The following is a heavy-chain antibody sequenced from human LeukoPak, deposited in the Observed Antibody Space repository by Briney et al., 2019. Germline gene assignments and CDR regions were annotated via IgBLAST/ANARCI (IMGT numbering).Heavy chain of an antibody. CDR2: INPSGGST. J-gene: IGHJ4*02. V-gene: IGHV1-46*01. Sequence: GASVKVSCKASGYTFTSYYTHWVRQAPGQGLEWMGVINPSGGSTSYTQKFQGRVTMTRDTSTSTVYMELSSLRSDDTAVYYCVRASSWYFFDYWGQGTLVTVSS. CDR3: VRASSWYFFDY. D-gene: IGHD6-13*01. CDR1: GYTFTSYY.